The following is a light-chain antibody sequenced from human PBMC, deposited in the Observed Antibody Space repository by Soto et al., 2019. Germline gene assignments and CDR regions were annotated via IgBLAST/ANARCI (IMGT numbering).Light chain of an antibody. CDR2: RNN. Sequence: QPVLTQPPSASGTPGQRVTISCSGSSSNIGSNYVYWYQQLPGTAPNLLIYRNNQRPSGVPDRFSGSKSGTSASLAISGLRSEDEADYYCAAWDDRMSGPWVFGGGTKLTVL. J-gene: IGLJ3*02. V-gene: IGLV1-47*01. CDR1: SSNIGSNY. CDR3: AAWDDRMSGPWV.